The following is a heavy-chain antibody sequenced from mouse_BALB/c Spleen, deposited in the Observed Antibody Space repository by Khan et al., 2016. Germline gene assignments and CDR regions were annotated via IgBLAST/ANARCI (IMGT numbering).Heavy chain of an antibody. CDR1: GYSFTDYN. CDR2: IDPYYGVT. V-gene: IGHV1-39*01. CDR3: PRGDYYGSPLFVY. Sequence: VQLKESGPELEKPGASVKISCKASGYSFTDYNMNWVKQNNGKSLEWIGNIDPYYGVTDYNQKFKGKATLTVDKSSNTAYMQLKSLTSEDSAVYYCPRGDYYGSPLFVYWGQGTLVTVSA. J-gene: IGHJ3*01. D-gene: IGHD1-1*01.